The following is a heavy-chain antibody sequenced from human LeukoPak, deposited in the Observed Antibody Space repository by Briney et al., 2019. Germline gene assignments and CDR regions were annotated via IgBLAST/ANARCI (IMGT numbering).Heavy chain of an antibody. CDR2: IKADGSGK. J-gene: IGHJ3*02. CDR3: AKDQGYSSSEGAFDI. Sequence: QPGGSLRLSCVASGFTFSSSWMTWVRQAPGMGLERVANIKADGSGKYYVDSVRGRFTISRDNAKNSLYLQMNSLRTEDTALYYCAKDQGYSSSEGAFDIWGQGTMVTVSS. V-gene: IGHV3-7*03. D-gene: IGHD6-13*01. CDR1: GFTFSSSW.